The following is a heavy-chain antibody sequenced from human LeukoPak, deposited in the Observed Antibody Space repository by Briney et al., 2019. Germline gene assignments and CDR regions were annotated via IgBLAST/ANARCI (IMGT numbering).Heavy chain of an antibody. CDR3: AKDDASGSYNDY. CDR1: GFTFSSYA. V-gene: IGHV3-23*01. CDR2: IDASGGDT. Sequence: GGSLRLSCAASGFTFSSYAMSWVRRAPGKGLEWVSTIDASGGDTYYADTVKGRFTISRDNSRNTLYLQMNSLRAEDTAVYYCAKDDASGSYNDYWGQGTLVPVSS. D-gene: IGHD3-10*01. J-gene: IGHJ4*02.